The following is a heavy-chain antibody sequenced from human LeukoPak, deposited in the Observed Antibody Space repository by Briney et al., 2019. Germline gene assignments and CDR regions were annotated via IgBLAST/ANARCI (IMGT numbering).Heavy chain of an antibody. CDR2: IYYSGST. Sequence: SETLSLTCTVSGGSISSGGYYWSWIRQHPGKGLEWIGYIYYSGSTYYNPSLESRVTISVDTSKNQFSLKLSSVTAADTAVYYCARVFYGDYVFGYWGQGTLVTVSS. CDR1: GGSISSGGYY. V-gene: IGHV4-31*03. D-gene: IGHD4-17*01. CDR3: ARVFYGDYVFGY. J-gene: IGHJ4*02.